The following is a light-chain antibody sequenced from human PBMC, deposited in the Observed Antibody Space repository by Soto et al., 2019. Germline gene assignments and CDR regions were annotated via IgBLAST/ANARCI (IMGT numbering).Light chain of an antibody. CDR2: GAS. V-gene: IGKV3D-15*01. CDR3: LQYHNLWA. Sequence: EIVLTQSPVTLSVSPGERATLSCRASQSVSNNLAWYQQKPGQAPRLLIHGASNRATGIPARFSGSGSGTEFTLTISSLQSEDFTVYSCLQYHNLWAFGQGTKVDIK. J-gene: IGKJ1*01. CDR1: QSVSNN.